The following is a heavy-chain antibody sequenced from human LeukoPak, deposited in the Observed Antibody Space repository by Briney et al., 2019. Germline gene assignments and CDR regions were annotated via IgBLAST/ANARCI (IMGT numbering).Heavy chain of an antibody. CDR1: GFTFTDYC. CDR3: ASSYAASTRYDY. J-gene: IGHJ4*02. D-gene: IGHD5/OR15-5a*01. Sequence: GGSLRLSCEVSGFTFTDYCMTWIRQAPGKTLEWISYISSFGDVISYADSVKGRFTVSRDNAKNSLSLQMNSLRAEDTAVYYCASSYAASTRYDYWGQGTLVSVSS. V-gene: IGHV3-11*01. CDR2: ISSFGDVI.